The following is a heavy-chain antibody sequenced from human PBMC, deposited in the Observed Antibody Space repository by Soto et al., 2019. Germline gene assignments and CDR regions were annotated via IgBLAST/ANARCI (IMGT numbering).Heavy chain of an antibody. CDR2: VTADGGT. D-gene: IGHD2-15*01. J-gene: IGHJ3*02. V-gene: IGHV3-23*01. CDR1: GFTFSSYS. Sequence: GGSLRLSCAASGFTFSSYSMNWVRQAPGKGPEWVSTVTADGGTYYADSVKGRFAMSRDTSENTLYLQMNSLGAEDTAAYYCAPHVSCSGGSCQYDAFAIRGQGTMVTVSS. CDR3: APHVSCSGGSCQYDAFAI.